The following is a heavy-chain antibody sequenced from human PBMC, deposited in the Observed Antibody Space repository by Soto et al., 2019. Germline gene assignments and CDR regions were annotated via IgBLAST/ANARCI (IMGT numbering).Heavy chain of an antibody. D-gene: IGHD2-15*01. V-gene: IGHV1-18*01. J-gene: IGHJ6*02. CDR2: ISAYNGNT. CDR3: ARVVVVAANPYYCYGMDV. Sequence: VKVSCKASGYTFTSYGISWVRQAPGQGLEWMGWISAYNGNTNYAQKLQGRVTMTTDTSTSTAYMELRSLRSDDTAVYYCARVVVVAANPYYCYGMDVWGQGTTVTVSS. CDR1: GYTFTSYG.